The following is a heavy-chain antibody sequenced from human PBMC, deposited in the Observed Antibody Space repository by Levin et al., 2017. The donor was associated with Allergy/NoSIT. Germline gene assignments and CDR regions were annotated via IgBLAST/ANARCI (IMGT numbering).Heavy chain of an antibody. V-gene: IGHV3-7*01. Sequence: LSLPCAASGFIFDNYWMNWVRQAPGKGLEWVANIKQDGSEKLYVDSVKGRFIISRDNVDNSLVLQMNSLRVEDTAIYYCVAGRGWLPDYWGRGTLVTVSS. CDR1: GFIFDNYW. CDR3: VAGRGWLPDY. CDR2: IKQDGSEK. D-gene: IGHD6-19*01. J-gene: IGHJ4*02.